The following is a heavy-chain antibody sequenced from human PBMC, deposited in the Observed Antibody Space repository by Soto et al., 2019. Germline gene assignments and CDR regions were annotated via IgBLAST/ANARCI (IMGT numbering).Heavy chain of an antibody. V-gene: IGHV4-61*08. CDR3: ARHDYSDRAFDL. Sequence: SETLSLTCIVSGGSVGSGAYYWSWIRQPPGNALEWIGYIQYSGDTNYNSSLESRVTISVDMSRNRFSLKLTSVTAADTAFYYCARHDYSDRAFDLWGQGTRVTVSS. CDR2: IQYSGDT. J-gene: IGHJ3*01. CDR1: GGSVGSGAYY. D-gene: IGHD3-22*01.